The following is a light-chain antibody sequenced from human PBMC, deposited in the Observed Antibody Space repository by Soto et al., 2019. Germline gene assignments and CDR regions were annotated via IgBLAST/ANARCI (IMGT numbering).Light chain of an antibody. CDR3: CSYAGTPYV. CDR2: DVT. CDR1: SSDVGGYDF. Sequence: QSVLTQPRSVSGSPGQSVTISCPGTSSDVGGYDFVSWYQQHPGKAPKLMIYDVTKRPSGVPVRFSGSKSGNTASLTISGLQAEDEADYYCCSYAGTPYVFGAGTKVTV. J-gene: IGLJ1*01. V-gene: IGLV2-11*01.